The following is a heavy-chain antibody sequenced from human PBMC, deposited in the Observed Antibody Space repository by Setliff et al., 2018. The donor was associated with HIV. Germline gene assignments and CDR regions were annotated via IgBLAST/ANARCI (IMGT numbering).Heavy chain of an antibody. D-gene: IGHD3-3*01. CDR1: GGTFSSYA. J-gene: IGHJ5*02. CDR2: FIPVFGTT. CDR3: ARGLERTNALFGVVSIWLDP. V-gene: IGHV1-69*13. Sequence: SVKVSCKASGGTFSSYAISWERQAPGQGLEWMGGFIPVFGTTNYAQKFQGRVTITADASTSTAYMQLSSLRSEDTAVYYCARGLERTNALFGVVSIWLDPWGQGTLVTVS.